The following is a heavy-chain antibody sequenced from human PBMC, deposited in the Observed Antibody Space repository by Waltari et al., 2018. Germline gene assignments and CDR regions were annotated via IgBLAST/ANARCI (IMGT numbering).Heavy chain of an antibody. CDR1: GFTVSRNY. J-gene: IGHJ3*02. V-gene: IGHV3-66*02. Sequence: EVQLVESGGGLVQPGGSLRLSCAASGFTVSRNYLSWVRQAPGKGLGWGSGSYSGGSKYYADAVKGRFTISRDNSKNTLYLQMNSLRAEDTAVYYCARVPIAVAPFDIWGQGTMVTVSS. CDR3: ARVPIAVAPFDI. CDR2: SYSGGSK. D-gene: IGHD6-19*01.